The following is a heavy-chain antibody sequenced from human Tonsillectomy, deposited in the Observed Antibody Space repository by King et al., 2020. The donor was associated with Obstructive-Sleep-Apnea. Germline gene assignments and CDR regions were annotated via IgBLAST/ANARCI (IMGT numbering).Heavy chain of an antibody. J-gene: IGHJ6*02. CDR1: GGSISSSGYY. V-gene: IGHV4-31*03. CDR3: AREVGLYCSSSSCHATYYYGLDV. Sequence: QLQESGPGLVKPSQTLSLTCTVSGGSISSSGYYWTWIRQHPGKGLEWIGYIYYSGSTYYNPSLKSRVTISVDTSKNQFSLELSSVTVADTAVYYCAREVGLYCSSSSCHATYYYGLDVWGQGTTVTVSS. CDR2: IYYSGST. D-gene: IGHD2-2*01.